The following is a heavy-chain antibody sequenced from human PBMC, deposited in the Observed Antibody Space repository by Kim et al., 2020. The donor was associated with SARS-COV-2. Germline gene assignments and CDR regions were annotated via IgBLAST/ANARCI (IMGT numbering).Heavy chain of an antibody. CDR3: AKASDAFDI. J-gene: IGHJ3*02. V-gene: IGHV3-21*01. CDR2: YI. Sequence: YIYYADSVKGRFSISRDNAKRALYLQMNSLRAEDTAVYYCAKASDAFDIWGQGTMVTVSS.